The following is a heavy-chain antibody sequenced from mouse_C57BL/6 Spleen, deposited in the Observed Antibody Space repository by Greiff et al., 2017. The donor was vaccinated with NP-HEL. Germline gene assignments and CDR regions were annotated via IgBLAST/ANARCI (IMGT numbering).Heavy chain of an antibody. D-gene: IGHD1-1*01. CDR1: GYTFTSYW. V-gene: IGHV1-59*01. CDR2: IDPSDSYT. Sequence: QVQLQQPGAELVRPGTSVKLSCKASGYTFTSYWMHWVKQRPGRGLEWIGVIDPSDSYTNFNQKFKGKATLTVDTSSSTAYMQLSSLTSEDSAVYYSVVAKDYFDYWGQGTTLTVSS. J-gene: IGHJ2*01. CDR3: VVAKDYFDY.